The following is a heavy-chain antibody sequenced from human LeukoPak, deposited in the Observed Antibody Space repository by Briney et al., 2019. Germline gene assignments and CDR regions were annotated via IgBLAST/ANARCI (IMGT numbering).Heavy chain of an antibody. D-gene: IGHD3-3*01. J-gene: IGHJ5*02. CDR3: ARSEPLYYDFWSGLNWFDP. Sequence: SVKVSCKASGGTFSSYGISRVRQAPGQGLERMGGIIPIFGTANYAQKFQGRVTITTDESTSTAYMELSSLRSEDTAVYYCARSEPLYYDFWSGLNWFDPWGQGTLVTVSS. CDR1: GGTFSSYG. CDR2: IIPIFGTA. V-gene: IGHV1-69*05.